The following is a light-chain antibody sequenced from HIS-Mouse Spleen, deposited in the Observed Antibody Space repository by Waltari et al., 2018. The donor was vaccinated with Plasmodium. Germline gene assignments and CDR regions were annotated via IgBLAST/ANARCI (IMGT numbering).Light chain of an antibody. Sequence: AIRMTQSPSSFSASPGDRVTITFRASQGISSYLAWYQQKPGKAPKLLIYAASTLQSGVPSRFSGSGSGTDFTLTISCLQSEDFATYYCQQYYSYPYTFGQGTKLEIK. J-gene: IGKJ2*01. CDR3: QQYYSYPYT. CDR2: AAS. CDR1: QGISSY. V-gene: IGKV1-8*01.